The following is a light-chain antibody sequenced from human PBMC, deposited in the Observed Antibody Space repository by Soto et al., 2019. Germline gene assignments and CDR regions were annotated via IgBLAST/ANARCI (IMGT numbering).Light chain of an antibody. CDR2: DNN. CDR1: SSNIGNNY. Sequence: QSVLTQPPSVSAAPGQKVTISCSGSSSNIGNNYVSWYQQLPGTAPKLLIYDNNKRPSGIPDRFSGSKSGTSATLGNTGLQTGDEADYYCGTWDSSLSAVFGGGTKLTVL. V-gene: IGLV1-51*01. J-gene: IGLJ2*01. CDR3: GTWDSSLSAV.